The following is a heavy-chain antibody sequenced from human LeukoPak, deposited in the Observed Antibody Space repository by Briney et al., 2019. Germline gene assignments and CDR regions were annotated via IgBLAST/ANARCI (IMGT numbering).Heavy chain of an antibody. Sequence: GRSLRLSCAVSGFTFSSYAMHWVRQAPGKGLEWVAVISYDGSNKYYADSVKGRFTISRDNSKNTLYLQMNSLRAEDTAVYYCARDFLPMSSSWYEYYWGQGTLVTVSS. J-gene: IGHJ4*02. CDR2: ISYDGSNK. D-gene: IGHD6-13*01. CDR3: ARDFLPMSSSWYEYY. V-gene: IGHV3-30*04. CDR1: GFTFSSYA.